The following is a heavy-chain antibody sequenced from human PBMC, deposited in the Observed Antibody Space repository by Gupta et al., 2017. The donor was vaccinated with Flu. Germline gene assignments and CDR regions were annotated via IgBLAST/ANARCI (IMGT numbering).Heavy chain of an antibody. CDR2: IDPSDSYT. CDR3: ATIVYNYGWGH. D-gene: IGHD3-16*01. CDR1: GYSFTTYW. Sequence: EVQLVQSGAEVKKPGESLRISCKGSGYSFTTYWIIWVRQMPGKGLEWMGKIDPSDSYTSYNPSFQGHVTISADKSFSTAYLQWSSLKASDTAMYYCATIVYNYGWGHWGQGTRGTVSS. V-gene: IGHV5-10-1*01. J-gene: IGHJ4*02.